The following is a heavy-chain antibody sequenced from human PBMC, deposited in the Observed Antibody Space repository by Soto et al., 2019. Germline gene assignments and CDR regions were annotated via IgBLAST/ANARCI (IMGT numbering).Heavy chain of an antibody. CDR1: GFTFSNYD. CDR3: ARELHGGSYGMDV. J-gene: IGHJ6*02. CDR2: ITTAGDT. V-gene: IGHV3-13*01. Sequence: PGGSLRLSCAASGFTFSNYDMHWVRQVTGKGLEWVSGITTAGDTYYPGSVKGRFTISREKAKNSLYLQMNSPSAGDTAVYYCARELHGGSYGMDVWGQGTTVTVSS.